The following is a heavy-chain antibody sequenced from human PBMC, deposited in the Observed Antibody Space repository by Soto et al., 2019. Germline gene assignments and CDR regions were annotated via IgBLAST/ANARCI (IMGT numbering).Heavy chain of an antibody. CDR1: GFTFSSYG. CDR2: ISYDGSNK. V-gene: IGHV3-30*18. J-gene: IGHJ4*02. CDR3: AKDWSGWYDY. D-gene: IGHD6-19*01. Sequence: LRLSCAASGFTFSSYGMHWVRQAPGKGPEWVAVISYDGSNKYYADSVKGRFTISRNNSKNTLYLQMNSLRAEDTAVYYCAKDWSGWYDYWGQGTLVTVSS.